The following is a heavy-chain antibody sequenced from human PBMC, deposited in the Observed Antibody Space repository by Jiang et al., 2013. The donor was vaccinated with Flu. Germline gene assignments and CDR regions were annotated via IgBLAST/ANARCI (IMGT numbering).Heavy chain of an antibody. Sequence: SGAEVKKPGASVKVSCKASGYTFIRNYLHWVRQAPGQGLEWLGVINPSGGSTTYAQKFQARVTVTRDKSTSTAYMELSGLTSDDTAVYYCARGGSSWSTPADYWGQGTLVTVSS. J-gene: IGHJ4*02. V-gene: IGHV1-46*01. CDR3: ARGGSSWSTPADY. CDR1: GYTFIRNY. D-gene: IGHD6-13*01. CDR2: INPSGGST.